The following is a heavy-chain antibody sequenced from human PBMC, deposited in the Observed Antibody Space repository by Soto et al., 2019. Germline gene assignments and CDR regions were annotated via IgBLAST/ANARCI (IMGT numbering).Heavy chain of an antibody. Sequence: QVQLVQSGAEVKKPGASVKVSCKASGYTFTSYGISWVRQAPGQGLEWMGWISAYNGNTNYAQKLQGRVTMTTDTSTSTAYXXLXSXXSDDAAVYYCARDVGRGYCISSSCWGAYYYCGMDVWGQGTTVTVSS. CDR2: ISAYNGNT. V-gene: IGHV1-18*01. D-gene: IGHD2-2*01. J-gene: IGHJ6*02. CDR1: GYTFTSYG. CDR3: ARDVGRGYCISSSCWGAYYYCGMDV.